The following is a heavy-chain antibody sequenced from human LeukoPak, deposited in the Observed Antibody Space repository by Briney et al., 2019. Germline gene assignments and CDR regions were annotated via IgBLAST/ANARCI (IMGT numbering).Heavy chain of an antibody. J-gene: IGHJ4*02. CDR1: GFAFSSYS. V-gene: IGHV3-7*01. D-gene: IGHD4-17*01. CDR2: IKQDGSEK. CDR3: ARETTVTTHSDY. Sequence: GGSLRLSCAASGFAFSSYSMSWVRQAPGKGLEWVANIKQDGSEKYYVDSVKGRFTISRDNAKNSLYLQMNSLRAEDTAMYYCARETTVTTHSDYWGQGTLVTVSS.